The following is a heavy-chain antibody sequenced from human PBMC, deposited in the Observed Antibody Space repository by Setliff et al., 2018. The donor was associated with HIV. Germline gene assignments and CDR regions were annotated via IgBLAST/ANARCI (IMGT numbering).Heavy chain of an antibody. V-gene: IGHV3-48*01. CDR2: VSSVSSAI. CDR1: GFTLDTYG. D-gene: IGHD2-15*01. Sequence: GGSLRLSCAVFGFTLDTYGMNLVRQAPGKGLEWISYVSSVSSAIYYADSVKGRFTISRDTAKNLHYLRMDSLRAEDTALYYCARGGKRRRSWGWVSDAFDVWGQGTMVTVSS. J-gene: IGHJ3*01. CDR3: ARGGKRRRSWGWVSDAFDV.